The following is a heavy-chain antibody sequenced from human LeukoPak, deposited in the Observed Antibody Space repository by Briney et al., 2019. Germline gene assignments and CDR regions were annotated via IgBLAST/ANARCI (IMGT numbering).Heavy chain of an antibody. CDR3: ARDGLLGDFDY. J-gene: IGHJ4*02. D-gene: IGHD7-27*01. CDR1: GGSISGYY. V-gene: IGHV4-59*01. Sequence: SETLSLTCTVSGGSISGYYWSWIRQPPGKGLEWIGYIYYSGSTNYNPSLKSRVTISVDTSKNQFSLKLSSVTAADTAVYYCARDGLLGDFDYWGQGTLVTVSS. CDR2: IYYSGST.